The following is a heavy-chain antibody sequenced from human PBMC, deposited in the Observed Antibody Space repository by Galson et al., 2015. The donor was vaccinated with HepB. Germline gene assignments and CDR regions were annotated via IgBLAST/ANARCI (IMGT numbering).Heavy chain of an antibody. CDR2: ISDNGRRT. CDR1: GFTFSNYA. CDR3: AKGSSSAWYGWGY. Sequence: SLRLSCAASGFTFSNYAMSWVRQAPGKGLEWVSSISDNGRRTNYADSVKGRFTVSRDNSENTLYLQVSSLTAEDTAVFYCAKGSSSAWYGWGYWGQGTLVTVSS. D-gene: IGHD6-13*01. J-gene: IGHJ4*02. V-gene: IGHV3-23*01.